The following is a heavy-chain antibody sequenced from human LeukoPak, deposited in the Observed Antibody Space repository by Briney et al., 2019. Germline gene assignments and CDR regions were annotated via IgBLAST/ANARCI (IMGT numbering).Heavy chain of an antibody. J-gene: IGHJ4*02. CDR2: VYHSGST. CDR3: ARHQGLAWSGYYMGY. V-gene: IGHV4-4*02. Sequence: PSETLSLTCAVSGGSISSSNWWSWVRQPPGKGLEWIGEVYHSGSTNYNPSLKSRVTISVDTSKNQFSLKLSSVTAADTAVFYCARHQGLAWSGYYMGYWGQGTLVTVSS. D-gene: IGHD3-3*01. CDR1: GGSISSSNW.